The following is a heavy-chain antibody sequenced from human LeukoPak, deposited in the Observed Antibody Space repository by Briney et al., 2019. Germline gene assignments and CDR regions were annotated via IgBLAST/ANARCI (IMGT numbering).Heavy chain of an antibody. CDR3: ARGYSSSWYYFDY. J-gene: IGHJ4*02. Sequence: TGGSLRLSCAASGFPFSSYSMNWVRQAPGKGLEWLSSISSSSSNYIYYADSVKGRFTISRDNAKNSLFLQMNSLRAEDTAVYYCARGYSSSWYYFDYWGQGTLVTVSS. V-gene: IGHV3-21*01. CDR1: GFPFSSYS. D-gene: IGHD6-13*01. CDR2: ISSSSSNYI.